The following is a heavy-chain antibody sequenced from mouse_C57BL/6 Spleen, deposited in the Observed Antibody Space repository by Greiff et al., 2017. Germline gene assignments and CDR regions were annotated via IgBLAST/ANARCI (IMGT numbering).Heavy chain of an antibody. D-gene: IGHD2-4*01. J-gene: IGHJ3*01. CDR2: INPNNGGT. CDR3: ARQGYDYDGGFAY. Sequence: EVKLMESGPELVKPGASVKIPCKASGYTFTDYNMDWVKQSHGKSLEWIGDINPNNGGTIYNQKFKGKATLTVDKSSSTAYMELRSLTSEDTAVYYCARQGYDYDGGFAYWGQGTLVTVSA. V-gene: IGHV1-18*01. CDR1: GYTFTDYN.